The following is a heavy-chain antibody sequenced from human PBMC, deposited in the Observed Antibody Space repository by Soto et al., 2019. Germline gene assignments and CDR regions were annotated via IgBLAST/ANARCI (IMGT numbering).Heavy chain of an antibody. V-gene: IGHV1-69*02. J-gene: IGHJ6*02. CDR1: GGTFSSYT. Sequence: QVQLVQSGAEVKKPGSSVKVSCKASGGTFSSYTISWVRQAPGQGLEWMGRIIPILGIANYAQKFQGRVTITADKSPXXAXRXXSSLRSEDTAVYYCARALTTVVTPAFYYYYYGMDVWGQGTTVTVSS. CDR3: ARALTTVVTPAFYYYYYGMDV. D-gene: IGHD4-17*01. CDR2: IIPILGIA.